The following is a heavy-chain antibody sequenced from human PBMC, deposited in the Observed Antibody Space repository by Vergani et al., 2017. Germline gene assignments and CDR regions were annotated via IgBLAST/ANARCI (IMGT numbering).Heavy chain of an antibody. Sequence: QVQLQESGPGLVKSSETLSLTCSVSFDSIRNLYCNWIRQPPGKGLEWIGSIHYNEYTKYNPSLKTRVTISVDTSKKQFSLTLTSVTAADTAVYYCASDTHSGQRADRWGQGILVTVTS. J-gene: IGHJ1*01. D-gene: IGHD6-19*01. CDR3: ASDTHSGQRADR. V-gene: IGHV4-59*11. CDR2: IHYNEYT. CDR1: FDSIRNLY.